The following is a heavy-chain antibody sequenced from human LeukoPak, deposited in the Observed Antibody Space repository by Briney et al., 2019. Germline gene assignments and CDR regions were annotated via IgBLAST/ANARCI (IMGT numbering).Heavy chain of an antibody. J-gene: IGHJ4*02. D-gene: IGHD5-24*01. Sequence: GGSLRLSCAASGFTFSSYGMHWVRQAPGKGLEWVANIKQDGSKKSYVDSVKGRFTISRDNAKNSLYLQMNSLRAEDTAIYYCTRVGYIDEGIDYWGQGTLVTISS. CDR3: TRVGYIDEGIDY. CDR2: IKQDGSKK. CDR1: GFTFSSYG. V-gene: IGHV3-7*04.